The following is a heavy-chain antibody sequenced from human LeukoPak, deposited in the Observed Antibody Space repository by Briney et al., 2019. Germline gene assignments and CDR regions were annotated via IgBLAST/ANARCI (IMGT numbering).Heavy chain of an antibody. J-gene: IGHJ6*03. CDR2: ISSSSTTI. Sequence: GGSLRLSCAASGFTFNTYSMNWVRQAPGKGLEWVSYISSSSTTIYYADSVKGRFTASRDNAKDSLYLQMDSLRAEDTGVYYCAREWDSRTYYYYYYIDGWGTGTTVTVSS. V-gene: IGHV3-48*04. CDR3: AREWDSRTYYYYYYIDG. CDR1: GFTFNTYS. D-gene: IGHD6-13*01.